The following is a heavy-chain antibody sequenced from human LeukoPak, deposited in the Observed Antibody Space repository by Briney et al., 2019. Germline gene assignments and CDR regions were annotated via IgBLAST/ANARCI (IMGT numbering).Heavy chain of an antibody. J-gene: IGHJ4*02. V-gene: IGHV4-4*07. D-gene: IGHD6-19*01. Sequence: PSETLSLTCAVSGGSISSYYWNWIRQPAGQGLEWIGRIYTSGTTNYNPSLKSRVTMSVDTSKNQFSLKLSSVTAADTAVYYCARGKVVAGTPGQNSWDYWGQGTLVTVSS. CDR2: IYTSGTT. CDR1: GGSISSYY. CDR3: ARGKVVAGTPGQNSWDY.